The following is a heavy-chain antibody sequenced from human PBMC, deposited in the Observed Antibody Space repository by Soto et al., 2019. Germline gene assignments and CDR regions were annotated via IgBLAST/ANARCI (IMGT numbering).Heavy chain of an antibody. D-gene: IGHD6-13*01. J-gene: IGHJ5*02. CDR1: GGSMNSYH. V-gene: IGHV4-4*07. Sequence: PSETLSLTCTVSGGSMNSYHWSWIRQPAGKGLEWIGHIHSSGSTNYNPSLKSRVTMSVDTSKNQFSLRLMSVTAADTAGYYCARDQGVAAAGITWFDPWGQGSLVTVS. CDR3: ARDQGVAAAGITWFDP. CDR2: IHSSGST.